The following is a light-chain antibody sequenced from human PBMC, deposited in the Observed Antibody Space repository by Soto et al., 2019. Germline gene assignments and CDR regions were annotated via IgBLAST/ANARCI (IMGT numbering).Light chain of an antibody. J-gene: IGKJ1*01. CDR3: QQSGISGR. CDR1: QSVSSSY. Sequence: EIGLRPSTGTMSLSHGERATLSCRASQSVSSSYLAWYQQKPGQAPRLLIYGASNRATGIPDRFSGSGSGTDFTLTISRLEPEDFAVYYCQQSGISGRFGQGTKVDIK. CDR2: GAS. V-gene: IGKV3-20*01.